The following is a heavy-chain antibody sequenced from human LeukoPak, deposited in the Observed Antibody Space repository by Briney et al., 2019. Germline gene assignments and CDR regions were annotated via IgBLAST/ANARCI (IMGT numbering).Heavy chain of an antibody. J-gene: IGHJ6*03. CDR3: ARDRAVVPAAILGGLGPELYYYYMDV. CDR1: GGTFSSYA. CDR2: IIPIFGTA. V-gene: IGHV1-69*05. Sequence: GSSVKVSCKASGGTFSSYAISWVRQAPGQGLEWMGRIIPIFGTANYAQKFQGRVTITTDESTSTAYMELSSLRSEDTAVYYCARDRAVVPAAILGGLGPELYYYYMDVWGKGTTVTVSS. D-gene: IGHD2-2*01.